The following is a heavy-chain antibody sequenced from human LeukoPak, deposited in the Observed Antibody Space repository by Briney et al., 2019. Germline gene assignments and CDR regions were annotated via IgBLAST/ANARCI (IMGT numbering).Heavy chain of an antibody. Sequence: PSETLSLTCTVSGYSISSGYYWGWIRQSPGKGLEWIGNIHHSGNIYYNVSLKSRVTISVHTSNNQFSLNLNSVAAADTAVYYCARDRGGLDAFDIWGRGTMVTVSS. J-gene: IGHJ3*02. CDR2: IHHSGNI. CDR1: GYSISSGYY. CDR3: ARDRGGLDAFDI. D-gene: IGHD3-10*01. V-gene: IGHV4-38-2*02.